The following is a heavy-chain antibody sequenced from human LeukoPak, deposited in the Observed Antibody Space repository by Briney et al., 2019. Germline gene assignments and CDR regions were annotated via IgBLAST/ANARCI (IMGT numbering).Heavy chain of an antibody. CDR3: ARTNWGLGGAFDI. Sequence: GGSLRLSCAASGFTFSSYEMNWVLQAPGKGLEWVSKISNSGTTIYYADSVKGRFTISRDNAKNSLYLQLNSLRAEDTAIYYCARTNWGLGGAFDIWGQGTMVTVSS. CDR1: GFTFSSYE. J-gene: IGHJ3*02. CDR2: ISNSGTTI. V-gene: IGHV3-48*03. D-gene: IGHD7-27*01.